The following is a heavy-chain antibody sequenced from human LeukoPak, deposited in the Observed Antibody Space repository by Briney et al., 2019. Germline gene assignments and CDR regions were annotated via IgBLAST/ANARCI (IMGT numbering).Heavy chain of an antibody. CDR2: ISGRGEST. V-gene: IGHV3-23*01. D-gene: IGHD4-17*01. J-gene: IGHJ4*02. CDR3: AKERQTGDYFTSDY. CDR1: GFTFSSYT. Sequence: GGSLRLSCAASGFTFSSYTMSWVRQAPGEGLEWLSAISGRGESTFYAPSVKGRFAISRDNSDNTLYLQMSSLRVDDTAVYFCAKERQTGDYFTSDYWGQGTLVTVSP.